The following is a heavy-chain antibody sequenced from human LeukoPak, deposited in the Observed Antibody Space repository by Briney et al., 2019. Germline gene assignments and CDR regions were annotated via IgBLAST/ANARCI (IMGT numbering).Heavy chain of an antibody. V-gene: IGHV1-24*01. J-gene: IGHJ4*02. CDR1: GYTLTELS. CDR3: ATELGSYAFDY. Sequence: ASVKVSCKVSGYTLTELSMHWVRQAPGKGLEWMGGFDPEDGETIYAQKFQGRVTTTEDTSTDTAYMELSSLRSEDTAVYYCATELGSYAFDYWGQGTLVTVSS. D-gene: IGHD5-18*01. CDR2: FDPEDGET.